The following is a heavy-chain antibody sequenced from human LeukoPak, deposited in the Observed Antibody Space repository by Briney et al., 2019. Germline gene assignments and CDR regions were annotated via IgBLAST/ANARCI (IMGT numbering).Heavy chain of an antibody. CDR3: ARIFGYTYYYFYYMDV. CDR2: IYSSGRT. J-gene: IGHJ6*03. D-gene: IGHD5-18*01. CDR1: GDSISSGSYY. V-gene: IGHV4-61*02. Sequence: PSETLSLTCTVSGDSISSGSYYWSWIRQPAGEGLEWIGRIYSSGRTHYSPSLKSRVTISVDTSKNQFSLKVSSVTAADTAVYYCARIFGYTYYYFYYMDVWGKGTTVTVSS.